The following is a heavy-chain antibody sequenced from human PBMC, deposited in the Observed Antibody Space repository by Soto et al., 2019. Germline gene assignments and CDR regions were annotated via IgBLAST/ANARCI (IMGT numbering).Heavy chain of an antibody. J-gene: IGHJ6*02. CDR2: ISYDGSNK. CDR1: GFTFSSYG. Sequence: QVQLVESGGGVVQPGRSLRLSCAASGFTFSSYGMHWVRQAPGKGLEWVAVISYDGSNKYYADSVKGRFTISRDNSKNTLYLQMNSLRAEDTAVYYCAKDIAVAQNYYYYYGMDVWGQGTTVTVSS. V-gene: IGHV3-30*18. D-gene: IGHD6-19*01. CDR3: AKDIAVAQNYYYYYGMDV.